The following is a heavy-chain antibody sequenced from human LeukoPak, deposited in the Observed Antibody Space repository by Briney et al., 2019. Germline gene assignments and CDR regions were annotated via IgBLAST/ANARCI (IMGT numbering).Heavy chain of an antibody. V-gene: IGHV5-51*01. Sequence: GESLKISCKGSGYSFTSYRTGWVRQMPGKGLEWMGIIYPGDSDTRYSPSFQGQVTISADKSISTAYLQWSSLKASDTAMYYCARHNDRRVFDYWGQGTLVTVSS. CDR2: IYPGDSDT. D-gene: IGHD2-8*01. CDR1: GYSFTSYR. J-gene: IGHJ4*02. CDR3: ARHNDRRVFDY.